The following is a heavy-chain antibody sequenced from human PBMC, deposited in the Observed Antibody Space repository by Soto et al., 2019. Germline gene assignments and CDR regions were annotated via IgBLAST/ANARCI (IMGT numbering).Heavy chain of an antibody. CDR3: AMSDPITMVRGVTPDYYGMDV. V-gene: IGHV1-2*04. J-gene: IGHJ6*02. Sequence: GASVKVSCKASGDTFTGYYMHWVRQAPGQGLEGMGWINPNSGGTNYAQKFQGWVTMTRDTSISTAYMELSRLRSDDTAVYYCAMSDPITMVRGVTPDYYGMDVWGQGTTVTVSS. D-gene: IGHD3-10*01. CDR2: INPNSGGT. CDR1: GDTFTGYY.